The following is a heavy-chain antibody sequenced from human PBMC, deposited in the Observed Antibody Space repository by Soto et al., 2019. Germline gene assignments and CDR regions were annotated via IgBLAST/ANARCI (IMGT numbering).Heavy chain of an antibody. Sequence: GGSLRLSCAASGFTFSSYDMHWVRQATGKGLEWVSAIGTAGDTYYPGSVKGRFTISRENAKNSLYLQMNSLRAGDTAVYYCARGGVGSGRYYPREYYYYGMDVWGQGTTVTVSS. D-gene: IGHD6-19*01. V-gene: IGHV3-13*01. J-gene: IGHJ6*02. CDR2: IGTAGDT. CDR1: GFTFSSYD. CDR3: ARGGVGSGRYYPREYYYYGMDV.